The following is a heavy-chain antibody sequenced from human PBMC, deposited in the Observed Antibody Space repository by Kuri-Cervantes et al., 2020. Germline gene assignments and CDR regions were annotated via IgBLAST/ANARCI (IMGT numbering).Heavy chain of an antibody. CDR1: DGSFSGSS. J-gene: IGHJ6*03. D-gene: IGHD6-19*01. V-gene: IGHV4-34*01. Sequence: ESLKISCAVYDGSFSGSSWTWIRQPAGKGLEWIGEMNHRGSTNYNPSLKSRVTISVDTSNNQFSLVLTSVTAADTAVYFCARRGSGWYPPYYYVDVWGKGTTVTVSS. CDR2: MNHRGST. CDR3: ARRGSGWYPPYYYVDV.